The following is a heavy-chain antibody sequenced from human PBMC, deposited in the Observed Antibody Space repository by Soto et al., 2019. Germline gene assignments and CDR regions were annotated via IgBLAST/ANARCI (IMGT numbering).Heavy chain of an antibody. CDR1: GFTFSGYS. Sequence: EVQLVESGGGLVQPGGSLRLSCAASGFTFSGYSMNWVRQAPGKGLEWVSYISSSSSTIYYADSVKGRFTISRDNAKNSLYLQMNSLRDEDTAVYYCARDRVRGYSYGEFDYWGQGTLVTVSS. CDR3: ARDRVRGYSYGEFDY. D-gene: IGHD5-18*01. CDR2: ISSSSSTI. V-gene: IGHV3-48*02. J-gene: IGHJ4*02.